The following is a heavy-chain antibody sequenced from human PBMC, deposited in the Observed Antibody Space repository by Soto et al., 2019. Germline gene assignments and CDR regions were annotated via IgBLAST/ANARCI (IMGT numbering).Heavy chain of an antibody. V-gene: IGHV4-4*02. Sequence: GSLRLSCAASGFTLSSFWMTWVRQSPGKGLEWIGEIYHSGSTNYNPSLYSRVTVSLDKSKNQFSLKLTSVTAADTAVYYCATREGLPDPFDIWGQGTTVT. CDR2: IYHSGST. CDR3: ATREGLPDPFDI. CDR1: GFTLSSFW. J-gene: IGHJ3*02. D-gene: IGHD1-26*01.